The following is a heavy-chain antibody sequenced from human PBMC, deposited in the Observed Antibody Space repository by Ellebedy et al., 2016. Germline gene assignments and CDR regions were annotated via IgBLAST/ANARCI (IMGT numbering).Heavy chain of an antibody. CDR1: GYTFTSYG. CDR3: ARTTLGANNWFDP. CDR2: ISAYNGNT. J-gene: IGHJ5*02. V-gene: IGHV1-18*01. D-gene: IGHD3-16*01. Sequence: ASVKVSCXASGYTFTSYGISWVRQAPGQGLEWMGWISAYNGNTNYAQKLQGRVTMTTDTSTSTAYMELRSLRSDDTAMYYCARTTLGANNWFDPWGQGTLVTVSS.